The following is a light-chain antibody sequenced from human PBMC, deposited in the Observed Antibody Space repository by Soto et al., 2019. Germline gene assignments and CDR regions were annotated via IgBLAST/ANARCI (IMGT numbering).Light chain of an antibody. J-gene: IGKJ1*01. CDR2: AAS. CDR1: QSISNH. CDR3: QLSYSSPPT. V-gene: IGKV1-39*01. Sequence: IHISQNQSSLSASVEDRVIITCRASQSISNHLNWYQQKPGKAPKLLIFAASSLQSGVPSRFSGSRSGPDFTLTISSLQPEDFATYYCQLSYSSPPTFGQVSKVDI.